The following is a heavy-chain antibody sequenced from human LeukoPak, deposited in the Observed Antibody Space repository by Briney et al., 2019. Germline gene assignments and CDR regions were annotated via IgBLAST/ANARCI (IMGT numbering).Heavy chain of an antibody. CDR2: IRYDGSNK. CDR3: ARGPSGYHNT. Sequence: GGSLRLSCAASGFTFSSYGMYWVRQVPGKGLEWVAFIRYDGSNKYYADSVKGRFTISRDNSKNTLYLQMNSLRAEDTAVYYCARGPSGYHNTGGQGTLVTVSS. D-gene: IGHD5-12*01. J-gene: IGHJ4*02. CDR1: GFTFSSYG. V-gene: IGHV3-30*02.